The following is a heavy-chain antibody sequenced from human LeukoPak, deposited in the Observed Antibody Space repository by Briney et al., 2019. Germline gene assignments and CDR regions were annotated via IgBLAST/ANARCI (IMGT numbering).Heavy chain of an antibody. J-gene: IGHJ3*02. Sequence: GGSLRLSCAASGFTFSGSAMHWVRQASGKGLEWVGRIRSKANSYATAYAASVKGRFTISRDDSKNTAYLQMNSLKTEDTAVYYCTRPSLSASSVYAFDIWGQETIVTVSS. CDR3: TRPSLSASSVYAFDI. CDR2: IRSKANSYAT. V-gene: IGHV3-73*01. CDR1: GFTFSGSA. D-gene: IGHD6-6*01.